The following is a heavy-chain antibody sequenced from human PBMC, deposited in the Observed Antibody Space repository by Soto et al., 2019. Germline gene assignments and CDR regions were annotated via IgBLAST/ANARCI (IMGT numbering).Heavy chain of an antibody. CDR1: GFTFSSYA. D-gene: IGHD3-10*01. Sequence: GGSLRLSCAASGFTFSSYAMSWVRQAPGKGLEWVSAISGSGGSTYYADSVKGRFTISRDNSKNTLYLQMNSMRAEDTAVYYCADYGSGSYDCYFGMDVWGQGTTVTVSS. V-gene: IGHV3-23*01. CDR3: ADYGSGSYDCYFGMDV. J-gene: IGHJ6*02. CDR2: ISGSGGST.